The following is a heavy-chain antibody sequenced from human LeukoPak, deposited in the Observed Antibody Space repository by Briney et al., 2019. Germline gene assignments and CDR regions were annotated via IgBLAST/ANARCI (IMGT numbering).Heavy chain of an antibody. Sequence: SETLSLTCAVYGGSFSGYYWSWIRQPPGKGLEWIGEINHSGSTNYNPSLKSRVTILVDTSKNQFSLKLSSVTAADTAVYYCARGRVNWNYVTFAFDYWGQGTLVTVSS. CDR2: INHSGST. V-gene: IGHV4-34*01. CDR3: ARGRVNWNYVTFAFDY. J-gene: IGHJ4*02. D-gene: IGHD1-7*01. CDR1: GGSFSGYY.